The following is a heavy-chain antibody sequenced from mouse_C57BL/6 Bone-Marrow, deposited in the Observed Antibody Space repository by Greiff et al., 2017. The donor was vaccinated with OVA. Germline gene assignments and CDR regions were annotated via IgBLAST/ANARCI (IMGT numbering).Heavy chain of an antibody. D-gene: IGHD1-1*01. J-gene: IGHJ3*01. CDR1: GFTFSSYA. CDR2: ISDGGSYT. Sequence: EVKLMESGGGLVKPGGSLKLSCAASGFTFSSYAMSWVRQTPEKRLEWVATISDGGSYTYYPDNVKGRFTISRDNAKNNLYLQMSHLKSEDTAMYYCAREGHYYGSSSWFAYWGQGTLVTVSA. CDR3: AREGHYYGSSSWFAY. V-gene: IGHV5-4*01.